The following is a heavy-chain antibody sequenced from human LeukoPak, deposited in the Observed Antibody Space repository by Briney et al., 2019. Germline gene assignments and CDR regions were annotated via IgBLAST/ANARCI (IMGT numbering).Heavy chain of an antibody. CDR3: ARHLPALGPTFDY. Sequence: SETLSLTCTVSGGSISSYYWSWIRQPPGKGLEWIGYTYYSGITDYNPSLKSRVTISVDTSKNQFSLKLTSVTAADTAVYYCARHLPALGPTFDYWGQGTLVTVSS. CDR2: TYYSGIT. D-gene: IGHD5-18*01. J-gene: IGHJ4*02. V-gene: IGHV4-59*08. CDR1: GGSISSYY.